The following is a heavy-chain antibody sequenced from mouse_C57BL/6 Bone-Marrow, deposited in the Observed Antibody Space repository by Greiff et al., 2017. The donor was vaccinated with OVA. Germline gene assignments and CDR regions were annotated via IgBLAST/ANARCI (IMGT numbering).Heavy chain of an antibody. CDR3: ARGYGSRWGYCDV. J-gene: IGHJ1*03. CDR2: IYPGSGST. D-gene: IGHD1-1*01. CDR1: GYTFTSYW. V-gene: IGHV1-55*01. Sequence: QVQLQQPGAELVKPGASVKMSCKASGYTFTSYWITWVKQRPGQGLEWIGDIYPGSGSTNYNEKFKSKATLTVEPSSSPAYMRLSSLTSEDSAVYYCARGYGSRWGYCDVWGTGTTVTVSS.